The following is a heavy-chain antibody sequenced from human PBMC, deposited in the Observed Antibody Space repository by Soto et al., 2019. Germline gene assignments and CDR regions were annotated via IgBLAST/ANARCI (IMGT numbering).Heavy chain of an antibody. Sequence: SETLSLACAVPGYSISSGYYWGCIRRPPGKGLEWIGSIYHSVNTYYNPSLKSRVTISVDTSKNQFSLKLSSVTAADTAVYYCARDRGTYCGGDCFSGWAFDIWGQGTMVTVSS. CDR2: IYHSVNT. CDR1: GYSISSGYY. CDR3: ARDRGTYCGGDCFSGWAFDI. J-gene: IGHJ3*02. D-gene: IGHD2-21*02. V-gene: IGHV4-38-2*02.